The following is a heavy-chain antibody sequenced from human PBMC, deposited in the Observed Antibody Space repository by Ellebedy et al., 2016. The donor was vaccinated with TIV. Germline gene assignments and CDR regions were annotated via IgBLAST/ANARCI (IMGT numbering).Heavy chain of an antibody. CDR1: GFTFSSYA. J-gene: IGHJ4*02. D-gene: IGHD5-24*01. CDR2: ISGSGGST. CDR3: AKGRRDLPPYYFDY. V-gene: IGHV3-23*01. Sequence: GGSLRLXXAASGFTFSSYAMSWVRQAPGKGLEWVSAISGSGGSTYYADSVKGRFTISRDNSKNTLYLQMNSLRAEDTAVYYCAKGRRDLPPYYFDYWGQGTLVTVSS.